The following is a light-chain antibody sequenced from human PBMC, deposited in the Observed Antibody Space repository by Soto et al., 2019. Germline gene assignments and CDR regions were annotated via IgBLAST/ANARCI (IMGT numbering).Light chain of an antibody. V-gene: IGKV3-15*01. Sequence: EVVMTQSPATLSVSPGERATLSCRASESVSSNLAWYQQRPGQAPRLVIYGASTRATGIPARFSGSGSGTEFTLTISSLQSEDFAVYYCQQYNSWPLTFGGGTKVDIK. CDR2: GAS. CDR1: ESVSSN. CDR3: QQYNSWPLT. J-gene: IGKJ4*01.